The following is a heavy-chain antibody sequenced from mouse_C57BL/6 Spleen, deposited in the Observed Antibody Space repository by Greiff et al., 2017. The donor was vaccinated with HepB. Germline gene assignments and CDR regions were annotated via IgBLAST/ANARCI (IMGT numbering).Heavy chain of an antibody. Sequence: QVQLQQPGAELVKPGASVKMSCKASGYTFTSYWITWVKQRPGQGLEWIGDIYPGSGSTNYNEKFKSKATLTVDTSSSTAYLQLSSLTSEDSAVYYCARDHIGSSLAWFAYWGQGTLVTVSA. D-gene: IGHD1-1*01. CDR2: IYPGSGST. CDR1: GYTFTSYW. CDR3: ARDHIGSSLAWFAY. V-gene: IGHV1-55*01. J-gene: IGHJ3*01.